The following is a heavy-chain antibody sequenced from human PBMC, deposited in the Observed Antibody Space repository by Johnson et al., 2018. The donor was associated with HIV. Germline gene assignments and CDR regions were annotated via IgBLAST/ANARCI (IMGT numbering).Heavy chain of an antibody. V-gene: IGHV3-20*04. CDR2: INWNGGST. CDR3: ARDIEGGWYGASDSFDI. J-gene: IGHJ3*02. Sequence: VQLVESGGGLVQPGRSLRLSCTASGFTFGNYAMGWFRQAPGKGLEWVSGINWNGGSTGYGDSVKCRFTISRDNAKNSLYLQMNNLRAEDSALYYCARDIEGGWYGASDSFDIWGQGTMVTVSS. CDR1: GFTFGNYA. D-gene: IGHD6-19*01.